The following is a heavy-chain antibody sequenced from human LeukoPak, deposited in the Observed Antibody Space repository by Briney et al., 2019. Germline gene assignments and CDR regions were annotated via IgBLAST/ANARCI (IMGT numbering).Heavy chain of an antibody. Sequence: ASVKVSCKASGYTFTGYYMHWVRQAPGQGLEWMGWINPNSGGTNYAQKFQGRVTMTRDMSISTAYMELSRLRSDDTAVYYCAQIYCSSTSCYANYGMDVWGQGTTVTVSS. CDR2: INPNSGGT. CDR1: GYTFTGYY. CDR3: AQIYCSSTSCYANYGMDV. D-gene: IGHD2-2*01. J-gene: IGHJ6*02. V-gene: IGHV1-2*02.